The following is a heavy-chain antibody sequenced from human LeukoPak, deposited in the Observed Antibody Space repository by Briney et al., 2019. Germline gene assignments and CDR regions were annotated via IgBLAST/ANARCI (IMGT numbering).Heavy chain of an antibody. D-gene: IGHD2-2*01. V-gene: IGHV4-4*07. J-gene: IGHJ4*02. Sequence: SETLSLTCTVSGGSMTNYYWHWIRQPAGKGLEWIDHIYGNGNTDFNPSLNSRLTISLDKSQNQFSLKLNSVTAADTAVYYCARGGSSSWYPPMKWGQGILVTVSS. CDR2: IYGNGNT. CDR1: GGSMTNYY. CDR3: ARGGSSSWYPPMK.